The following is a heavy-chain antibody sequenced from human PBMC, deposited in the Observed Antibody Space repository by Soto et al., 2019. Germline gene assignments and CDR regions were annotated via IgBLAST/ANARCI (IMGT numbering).Heavy chain of an antibody. CDR3: ARDLGATVTNALYYYYGMDV. Sequence: GGAPRLSRGGSGFTFRSYAIHWGRQAPGKGVGGVAVISYDGSNKYYADSVKGRFTISRDNSKNTLYLQMNSLRAEDTAVYYCARDLGATVTNALYYYYGMDVWGQGTTVTVSS. D-gene: IGHD4-4*01. V-gene: IGHV3-30-3*01. J-gene: IGHJ6*02. CDR1: GFTFRSYA. CDR2: ISYDGSNK.